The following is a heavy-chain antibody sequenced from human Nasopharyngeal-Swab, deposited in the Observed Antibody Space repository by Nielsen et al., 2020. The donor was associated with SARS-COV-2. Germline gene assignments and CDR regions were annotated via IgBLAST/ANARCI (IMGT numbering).Heavy chain of an antibody. Sequence: GGSLRLSCATSGFTFSVYAMNWVRQAPGKGLEWVAVISGAGDTTHYADSVEGRFYVSRDNSKSTVDLQMDSLRAEDTAVYYCARSIVPGYSSSWAPGIFDYWGQGTLVTVSS. CDR3: ARSIVPGYSSSWAPGIFDY. CDR1: GFTFSVYA. CDR2: ISGAGDTT. V-gene: IGHV3-NL1*01. J-gene: IGHJ4*02. D-gene: IGHD6-13*01.